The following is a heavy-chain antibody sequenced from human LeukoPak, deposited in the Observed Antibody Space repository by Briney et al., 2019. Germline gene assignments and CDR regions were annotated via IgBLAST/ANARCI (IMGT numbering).Heavy chain of an antibody. CDR1: RGTFSSYA. CDR3: ERDRPGRYCSSTRCYMASPFDP. D-gene: IGHD2-2*02. V-gene: IGHV1-69*13. Sequence: SVKVSCKASRGTFSSYAIGWVRQAPGQGLEWMGGIIPILGTANYAHKFQGRVTITADELTTTAYMELNSPRSEDTDVYYCERDRPGRYCSSTRCYMASPFDPWGQGTLVTVS. J-gene: IGHJ5*02. CDR2: IIPILGTA.